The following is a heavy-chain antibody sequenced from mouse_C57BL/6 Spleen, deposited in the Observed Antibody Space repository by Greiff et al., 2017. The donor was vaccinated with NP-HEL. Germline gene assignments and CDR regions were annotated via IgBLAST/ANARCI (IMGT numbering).Heavy chain of an antibody. CDR2: ISSGGSYT. D-gene: IGHD1-1*01. CDR1: GFTFSSYG. CDR3: ARGYYYGSSSHWYFEV. J-gene: IGHJ1*03. Sequence: EVMLVESGGDLVKPGGSLKLSCAASGFTFSSYGMSWVRQTPDKRLEWVATISSGGSYTYYPDSVKGRFTISRDNAKNTLYLQMSSLKSEDTAMYYCARGYYYGSSSHWYFEVWGTGTTVTVSS. V-gene: IGHV5-6*01.